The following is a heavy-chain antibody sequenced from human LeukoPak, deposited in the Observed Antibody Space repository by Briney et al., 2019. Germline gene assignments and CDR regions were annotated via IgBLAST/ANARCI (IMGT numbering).Heavy chain of an antibody. CDR2: ILTGGST. CDR3: ARRGPLVGNIWGHYFDH. CDR1: GFDFGDNY. D-gene: IGHD1-26*01. Sequence: PGGSLRLSCAASGFDFGDNYMSWVRQAPGKGLEWVSFILTGGSTYYSASVKDRFTISRDKSKNTVYLQMNSLSPNDTAVYYCARRGPLVGNIWGHYFDHWGQGTLVTVSS. V-gene: IGHV3-66*04. J-gene: IGHJ4*02.